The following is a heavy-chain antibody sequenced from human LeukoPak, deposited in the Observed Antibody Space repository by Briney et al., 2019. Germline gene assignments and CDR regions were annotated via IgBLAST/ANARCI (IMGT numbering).Heavy chain of an antibody. CDR3: AKSYFDYSTYYSYYFNL. V-gene: IGHV4-4*09. CDR2: VYTSGST. J-gene: IGHJ4*02. CDR1: GGSISGGY. D-gene: IGHD4-11*01. Sequence: SETLSLTCTVSGGSISGGYWSWIRQPPGRGLEWIGYVYTSGSTNYNPSLKSRVTVSVDTSKSQFALKLSSVTAADTAVYYCAKSYFDYSTYYSYYFNLWGQGALVTVSS.